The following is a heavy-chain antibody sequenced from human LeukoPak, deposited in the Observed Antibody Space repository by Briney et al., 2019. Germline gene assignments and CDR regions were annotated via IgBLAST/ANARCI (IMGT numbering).Heavy chain of an antibody. J-gene: IGHJ3*02. CDR1: GGSFSGYY. CDR2: INHSGST. Sequence: SETLSLTCAVSGGSFSGYYWSWIRQPPGKGLEWIGEINHSGSTNYNPSLKSRVTISVDTSKNQFSLKLSSVTAADTAVYYCARPDTTMEDAFDIWGHGTMVTVSS. CDR3: ARPDTTMEDAFDI. D-gene: IGHD5-18*01. V-gene: IGHV4-34*01.